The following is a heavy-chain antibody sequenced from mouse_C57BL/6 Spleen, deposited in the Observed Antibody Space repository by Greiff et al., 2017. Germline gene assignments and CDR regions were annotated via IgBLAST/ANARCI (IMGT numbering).Heavy chain of an antibody. J-gene: IGHJ3*01. CDR1: GYSFTGYY. CDR2: INPSTGGT. V-gene: IGHV1-42*01. D-gene: IGHD1-1*01. Sequence: EVQLQQSGPELVKPGASVKISCKASGYSFTGYYMNWVKQSPEKSLEWIGEINPSTGGTTYNQKFKAKATLTVDKSSSTAYMQLKSLTSEDSAVYYCARDYCYGSSSFAYWGQGTLVTVSA. CDR3: ARDYCYGSSSFAY.